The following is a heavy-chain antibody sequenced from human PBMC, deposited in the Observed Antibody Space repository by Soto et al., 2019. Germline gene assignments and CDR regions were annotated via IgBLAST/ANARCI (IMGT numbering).Heavy chain of an antibody. D-gene: IGHD6-6*01. CDR3: AKATAGQLARGGFDY. Sequence: GGSLRLSCAASGFTFDDYAMHWVRQAPGKGLEWVSGISWNSGSIGYADSVKGRFTISRDNAKNSLYLQMNSLRAEDTALYYCAKATAGQLARGGFDYWGQGTLVTVSS. CDR2: ISWNSGSI. J-gene: IGHJ4*02. V-gene: IGHV3-9*01. CDR1: GFTFDDYA.